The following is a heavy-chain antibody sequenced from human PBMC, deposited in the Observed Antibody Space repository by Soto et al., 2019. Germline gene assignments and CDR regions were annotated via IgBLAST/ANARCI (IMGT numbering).Heavy chain of an antibody. J-gene: IGHJ4*02. Sequence: NPSETLSLTCTVSGGSISSYYWSWIRQPPGKGLEWIGYIYYSGSTKYNPSLKSRVTISVGTSKNQFSLKLSSVTAADTAMYYCAASYGSGYRAFDFWGQGALVTVSS. D-gene: IGHD3-10*01. CDR2: IYYSGST. V-gene: IGHV4-59*01. CDR3: AASYGSGYRAFDF. CDR1: GGSISSYY.